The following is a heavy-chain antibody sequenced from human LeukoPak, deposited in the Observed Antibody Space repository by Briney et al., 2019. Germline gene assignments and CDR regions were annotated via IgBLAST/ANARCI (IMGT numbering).Heavy chain of an antibody. J-gene: IGHJ3*02. D-gene: IGHD3-9*01. CDR3: ARKAPLRYFDWFVGDAFDI. Sequence: PGGSLRLSCSGFGFTFSDYWMTWVRQAPGKGLEWVANIKQNGSEESYVDSVKGRFTISRDNSKNSLYLQMNSLRAEDTAVYYCARKAPLRYFDWFVGDAFDIWGQGTMVTVSS. CDR1: GFTFSDYW. V-gene: IGHV3-7*01. CDR2: IKQNGSEE.